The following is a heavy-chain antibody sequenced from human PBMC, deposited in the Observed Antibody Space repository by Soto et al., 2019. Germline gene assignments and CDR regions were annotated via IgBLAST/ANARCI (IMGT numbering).Heavy chain of an antibody. CDR3: ARDGGYDSSGYYYDAFDI. J-gene: IGHJ3*02. CDR1: GGTFSSYA. D-gene: IGHD3-22*01. Sequence: QVQLVQSGAEVKKPGSSVKVSCKASGGTFSSYAISWVRQAPGQGLEWMGGIIPIFGTTNYAQKFQGRVTITADESTSTAYMELSSLRSEDTAVYYCARDGGYDSSGYYYDAFDIWGQGTMVTVSS. CDR2: IIPIFGTT. V-gene: IGHV1-69*01.